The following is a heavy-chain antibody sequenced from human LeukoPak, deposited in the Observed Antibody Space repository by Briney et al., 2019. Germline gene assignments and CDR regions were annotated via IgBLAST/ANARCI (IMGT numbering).Heavy chain of an antibody. CDR2: IYYSGST. Sequence: PSETLSLTCTVSGGSISSYYWSWIRQPPGKGLEWIGYIYYSGSTNYNPSLKSRVTISVDTSKNQFSLKLSSVTAADTAVYHCARVPGYYYDSSGYLSDAFDIWGQGTMVTVSS. V-gene: IGHV4-59*01. J-gene: IGHJ3*02. D-gene: IGHD3-22*01. CDR1: GGSISSYY. CDR3: ARVPGYYYDSSGYLSDAFDI.